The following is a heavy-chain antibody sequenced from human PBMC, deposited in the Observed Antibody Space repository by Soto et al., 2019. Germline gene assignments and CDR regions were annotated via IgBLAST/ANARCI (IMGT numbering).Heavy chain of an antibody. CDR2: ISSSGSTI. V-gene: IGHV3-11*01. CDR1: GFPFSDYY. Sequence: PGGSLRLSCAASGFPFSDYYMSWIRQAPGEGLEWVSYISSSGSTIYYADSVKGRFTISRDNAKNSLYLQMNSLRAEDTAVYYCARVERGITIFGVVIPPFDYWGQGTLVTVSS. J-gene: IGHJ4*02. D-gene: IGHD3-3*01. CDR3: ARVERGITIFGVVIPPFDY.